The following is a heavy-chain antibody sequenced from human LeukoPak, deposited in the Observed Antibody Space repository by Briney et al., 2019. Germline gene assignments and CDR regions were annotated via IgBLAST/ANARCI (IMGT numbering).Heavy chain of an antibody. J-gene: IGHJ4*02. CDR2: IYSSGTT. D-gene: IGHD1-7*01. Sequence: SETLSLTCTVPGGSSSSYYWSWIRQPAGKGLEWIGRIYSSGTTNYNPSLKSRVTMSVDTSKYQISLKLSSVTAADTAVYYCARGLGTINFDYWGQGTLVTVSS. CDR1: GGSSSSYY. CDR3: ARGLGTINFDY. V-gene: IGHV4-4*07.